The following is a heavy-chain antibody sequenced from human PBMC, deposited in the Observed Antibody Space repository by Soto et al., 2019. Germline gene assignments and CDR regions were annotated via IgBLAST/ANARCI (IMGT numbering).Heavy chain of an antibody. J-gene: IGHJ6*04. CDR2: ISGSGGST. D-gene: IGHD4-17*01. Sequence: GGSLRLSCAASGFTFSSYAMSWVRQAPGKGLEWVSAISGSGGSTYYADSVKGRFTISRDNSKNTLYLQMNSLRAEDTAVYYCAKHPASYRDSPPDVWGKGTTVTVSS. CDR1: GFTFSSYA. V-gene: IGHV3-23*01. CDR3: AKHPASYRDSPPDV.